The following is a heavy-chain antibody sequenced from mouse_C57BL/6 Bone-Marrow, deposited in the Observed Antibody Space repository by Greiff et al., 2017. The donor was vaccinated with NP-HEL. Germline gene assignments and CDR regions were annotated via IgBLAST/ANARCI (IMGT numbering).Heavy chain of an antibody. J-gene: IGHJ4*01. CDR2: ISSGGDYI. D-gene: IGHD2-4*01. Sequence: EVKLMESGEGLVKPGGSLKLSCAASGFTFSSYAMSWVRQTPEKRLEWVAYISSGGDYIYYADTVKGRVTISRDNARNTLYLQMSSLKSEDTAMYYCTRGITTGRYYAMDYWGQGTSVTVSS. CDR3: TRGITTGRYYAMDY. CDR1: GFTFSSYA. V-gene: IGHV5-9-1*02.